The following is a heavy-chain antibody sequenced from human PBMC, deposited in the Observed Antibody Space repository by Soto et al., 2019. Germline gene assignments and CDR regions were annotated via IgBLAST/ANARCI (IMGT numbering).Heavy chain of an antibody. CDR3: ARSDGRY. V-gene: IGHV4-28*01. CDR1: GYSISISNW. Sequence: SETLSLTCAVSGYSISISNWWGWIRQPPGKGLEWIGYIYYSGTTYYNPSLKSRVTISVDTSKNQFSLKLSSVTAADTAVYYCARSDGRYWGQGTLVT. CDR2: IYYSGTT. J-gene: IGHJ4*02.